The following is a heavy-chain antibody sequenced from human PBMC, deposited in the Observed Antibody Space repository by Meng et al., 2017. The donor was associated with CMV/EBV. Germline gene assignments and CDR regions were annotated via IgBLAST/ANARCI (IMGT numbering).Heavy chain of an antibody. V-gene: IGHV1-8*01. J-gene: IGHJ6*02. Sequence: ASAQVSCKASGYTFTSYDINWVRQATGHGLEWMGWIKHNGGNTDYAEKFQGRFTMTRNNSISTAYMELSSLRAEDTAVYYCATGSYYYYYGMDVWGHGTTVTVSS. CDR3: ATGSYYYYYGMDV. CDR1: GYTFTSYD. CDR2: IKHNGGNT.